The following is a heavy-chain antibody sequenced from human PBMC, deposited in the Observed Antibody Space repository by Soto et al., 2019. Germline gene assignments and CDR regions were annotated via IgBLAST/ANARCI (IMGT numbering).Heavy chain of an antibody. CDR2: IVPSLDTT. V-gene: IGHV1-69*11. J-gene: IGHJ6*02. CDR1: GGTFSSSG. D-gene: IGHD3-16*02. Sequence: QVHLVQSGPEVKKPGSAVKVSYNASGGTFSSSGFSWVRQAPGQGLEWMGMIVPSLDTTNYAQKFQARVTITADEVTSTAYMELRSLRSEDTAVYYCARWPQPRYTADPYAVDVWGQETRVIVSS. CDR3: ARWPQPRYTADPYAVDV.